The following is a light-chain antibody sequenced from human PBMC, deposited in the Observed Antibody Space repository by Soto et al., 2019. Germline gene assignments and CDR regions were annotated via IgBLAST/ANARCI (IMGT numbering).Light chain of an antibody. J-gene: IGKJ2*01. CDR1: QSISSW. Sequence: DIQMTQSPSTLSASVGDRVTITCRASQSISSWLAWYQQKPGKAPKLLIYKASSLECWFPSRFSGSRSGTDFTLTIISLQPDDLGTYYCQQYKIYPYTFGQGTKLDIK. CDR3: QQYKIYPYT. CDR2: KAS. V-gene: IGKV1-5*03.